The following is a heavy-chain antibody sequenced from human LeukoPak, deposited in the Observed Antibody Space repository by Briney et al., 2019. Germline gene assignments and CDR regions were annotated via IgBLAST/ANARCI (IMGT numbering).Heavy chain of an antibody. D-gene: IGHD3-22*01. CDR1: GFSFSRYA. CDR3: AKRNSSGYYYFDY. CDR2: ISSSGGST. V-gene: IGHV3-23*01. J-gene: IGHJ4*02. Sequence: GGSLRLSCTTSGFSFSRYAMSWVRQAPGKGLEWVSTISSSGGSTYYADSVKGRFTISRDNSKNMLYLQVNSLRAEDTAVYYCAKRNSSGYYYFDYWGQGTLVTVSS.